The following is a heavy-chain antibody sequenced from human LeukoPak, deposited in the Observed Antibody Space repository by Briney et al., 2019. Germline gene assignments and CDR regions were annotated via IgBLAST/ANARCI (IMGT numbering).Heavy chain of an antibody. CDR2: INHSGST. J-gene: IGHJ5*02. Sequence: SETLYLTCAVYGGSFSGYYWSWIRQPPGKGLEWIGEINHSGSTNYNPSLKSRVTISVDTSKNQFSLKLSSVTAADTAVYYCARASLVGRDYNNLRLTWFAPWGQGTLVTV. D-gene: IGHD4-11*01. V-gene: IGHV4-34*01. CDR1: GGSFSGYY. CDR3: ARASLVGRDYNNLRLTWFAP.